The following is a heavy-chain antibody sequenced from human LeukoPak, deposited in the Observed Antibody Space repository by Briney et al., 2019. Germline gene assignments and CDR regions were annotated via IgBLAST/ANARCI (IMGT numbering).Heavy chain of an antibody. D-gene: IGHD2/OR15-2a*01. CDR3: VRIPNSASFPNWLDP. CDR1: EFTFSSYS. CDR2: IGTSSGSI. Sequence: GGSLRLSCAASEFTFSSYSMNWIRQAPGQGLEWVSSIGTSSGSIYYADSVRGRFTISRDNARSSVYLQMNSLRAEDTAVYYCVRIPNSASFPNWLDPWGQRALVTVSS. J-gene: IGHJ5*02. V-gene: IGHV3-21*01.